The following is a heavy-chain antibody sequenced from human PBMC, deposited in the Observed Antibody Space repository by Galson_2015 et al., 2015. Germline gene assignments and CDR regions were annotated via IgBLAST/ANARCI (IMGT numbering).Heavy chain of an antibody. J-gene: IGHJ4*02. Sequence: PALVKPTQTLTLTCTFSGFSLRTGGVGVGWIRQPPGKALEWLALIYWDDDKRYSPSLKSRLTITKDTSKDQVVLTMTNMDPVDTATYYCARAWSGYYRFDYWGQGTLVTVSS. CDR1: GFSLRTGGVG. CDR3: ARAWSGYYRFDY. D-gene: IGHD3-3*01. CDR2: IYWDDDK. V-gene: IGHV2-5*02.